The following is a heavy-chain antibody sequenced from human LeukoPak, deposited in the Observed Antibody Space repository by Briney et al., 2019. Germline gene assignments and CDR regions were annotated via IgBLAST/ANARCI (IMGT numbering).Heavy chain of an antibody. CDR1: GGSISSSNW. Sequence: SETLSLTCAVSGGSISSSNWWSWVRQPPGKGLEWIGEIYHSGSTNYNPSLKSRVTISVDKSKNQFSLKLSSVTAADTAVYYCARDKGAAAGTRGFDYWGQGTLVTVSS. D-gene: IGHD6-13*01. CDR3: ARDKGAAAGTRGFDY. J-gene: IGHJ4*02. CDR2: IYHSGST. V-gene: IGHV4-4*02.